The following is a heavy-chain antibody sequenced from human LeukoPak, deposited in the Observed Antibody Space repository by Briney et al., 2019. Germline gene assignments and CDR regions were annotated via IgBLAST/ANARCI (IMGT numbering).Heavy chain of an antibody. D-gene: IGHD3-22*01. CDR2: INPNSGGT. CDR1: GYTFTGYY. Sequence: GASVKASCKASGYTFTGYYMHWVRQAPGQGLEWMGWINPNSGGTNYAQKFQGGVTMTRDTSISTAYMELSRLRSDDTAVYYCARSLYDSSGYYPYWGQGTLVTVSS. CDR3: ARSLYDSSGYYPY. V-gene: IGHV1-2*02. J-gene: IGHJ4*02.